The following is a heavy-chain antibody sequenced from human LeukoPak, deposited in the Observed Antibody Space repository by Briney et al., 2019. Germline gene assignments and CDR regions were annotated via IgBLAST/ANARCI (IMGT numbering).Heavy chain of an antibody. CDR1: GASFRDYQ. CDR3: ASLGYCSGGSCYSDFDY. Sequence: SETLSLTCAVYGASFRDYQWSWVRQPPGKGLEWIGEINHSGTTNYNPSLKSRVTISVDTSKNQFSLKLSSVTAADTAVYYCASLGYCSGGSCYSDFDYWGQGTLVTVSS. D-gene: IGHD2-15*01. V-gene: IGHV4-34*01. J-gene: IGHJ4*02. CDR2: INHSGTT.